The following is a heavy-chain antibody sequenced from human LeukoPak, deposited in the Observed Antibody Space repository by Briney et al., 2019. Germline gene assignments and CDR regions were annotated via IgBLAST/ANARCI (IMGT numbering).Heavy chain of an antibody. CDR3: ARDAYSYANGRWFDP. Sequence: ASVKVSCKASGYTFTSYGISWVRQAPGQGLEWMGWISAYSGNTNYAQKLQGRVTMTTDTSTSTAYMELRSLRSDDTAVYYCARDAYSYANGRWFDPWGQGTLVTVSS. D-gene: IGHD5-18*01. J-gene: IGHJ5*02. CDR1: GYTFTSYG. V-gene: IGHV1-18*01. CDR2: ISAYSGNT.